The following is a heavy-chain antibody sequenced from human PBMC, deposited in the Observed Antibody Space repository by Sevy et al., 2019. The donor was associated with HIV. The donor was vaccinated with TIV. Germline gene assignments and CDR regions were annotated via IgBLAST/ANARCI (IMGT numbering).Heavy chain of an antibody. Sequence: SETLSLTCTVSAGSVSSGSSYWSWIRQPPGKGLEWIGYIYYSGSTNYNPSLKSRVTISVDTSKNQFSLKLSSVTAADTAVYYCARESVTPLVFDYWGQGTLVTVSS. D-gene: IGHD2-21*02. CDR1: AGSVSSGSSY. J-gene: IGHJ4*02. CDR3: ARESVTPLVFDY. V-gene: IGHV4-61*01. CDR2: IYYSGST.